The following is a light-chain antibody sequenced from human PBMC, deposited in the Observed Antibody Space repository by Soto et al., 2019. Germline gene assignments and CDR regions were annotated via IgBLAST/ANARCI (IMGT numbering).Light chain of an antibody. CDR3: AAWDDSLNGVV. V-gene: IGLV1-44*01. Sequence: QAVVTQPPSVSGTPGQRVTISCSGSSSNIGSNAVNWYQQLPGTAPKLLIYSNNHRPSGVPDRFSGSKSGTSASLAISGLQSEDEADYYCAAWDDSLNGVVFGGGTKLTVL. CDR2: SNN. CDR1: SSNIGSNA. J-gene: IGLJ2*01.